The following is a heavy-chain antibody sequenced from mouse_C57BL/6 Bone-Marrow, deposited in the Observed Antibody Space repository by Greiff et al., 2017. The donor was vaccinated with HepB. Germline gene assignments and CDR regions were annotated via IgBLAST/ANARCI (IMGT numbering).Heavy chain of an antibody. CDR2: INPYNGDT. CDR3: ARYYGYDGFAY. J-gene: IGHJ3*01. V-gene: IGHV1-20*01. CDR1: GYSFTGYF. Sequence: VQLQQSGPELVKPGDSVKISCKASGYSFTGYFMNWVMQSHGKSLEWIGRINPYNGDTFYNQKFKGKATLTVDKSSSTANMELRSLTSEDSAVYYCARYYGYDGFAYWGQGTLVTVSA. D-gene: IGHD2-2*01.